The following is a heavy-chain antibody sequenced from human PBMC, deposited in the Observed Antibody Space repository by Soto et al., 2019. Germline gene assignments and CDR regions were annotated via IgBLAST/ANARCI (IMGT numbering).Heavy chain of an antibody. J-gene: IGHJ4*02. V-gene: IGHV3-7*04. D-gene: IGHD6-13*01. CDR2: ITQDGSDK. CDR3: ARVAAAGRGTDY. Sequence: EVQLVESGGGLVQPGGSLRLSCAASGFTFSNYWMYWVRQAPGKGLEWVATITQDGSDKYYVDSVKGRFTISRDNSKNSLYLQMNSLRAEDTAVCSCARVAAAGRGTDYWGQGTLVTVSS. CDR1: GFTFSNYW.